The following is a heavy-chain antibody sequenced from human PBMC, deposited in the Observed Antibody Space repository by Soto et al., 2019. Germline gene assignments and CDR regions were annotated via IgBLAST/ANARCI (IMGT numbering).Heavy chain of an antibody. CDR1: GYTFTSFG. Sequence: ASVKVSCKASGYTFTSFGISWVRQAPGQGLEWMGRISTYNGNTDYAQKFQDRVTMTTDTSTATAYMELRTLRSDDTAVYYCASDDLLTGALDYWGQGTLVTVSS. CDR2: ISTYNGNT. CDR3: ASDDLLTGALDY. D-gene: IGHD3-9*01. V-gene: IGHV1-18*01. J-gene: IGHJ4*02.